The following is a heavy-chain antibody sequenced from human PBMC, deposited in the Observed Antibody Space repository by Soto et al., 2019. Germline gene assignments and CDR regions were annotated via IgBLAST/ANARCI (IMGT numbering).Heavy chain of an antibody. D-gene: IGHD3-22*01. Sequence: PGGSLRLSCAASGFTFSSYGMHWVRQAPGKGLEWVAVISYDGSNKYYADSVKGRFTISRDNSKNTLYLQMNSLRAEDTAVYYCAKVPSNYYDSSGYWSHFDYWGQGT. J-gene: IGHJ4*02. V-gene: IGHV3-30*18. CDR1: GFTFSSYG. CDR2: ISYDGSNK. CDR3: AKVPSNYYDSSGYWSHFDY.